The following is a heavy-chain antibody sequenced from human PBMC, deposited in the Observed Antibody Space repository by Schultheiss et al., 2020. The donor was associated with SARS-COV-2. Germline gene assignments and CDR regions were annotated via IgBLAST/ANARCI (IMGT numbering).Heavy chain of an antibody. D-gene: IGHD5-24*01. Sequence: SETLSLTCAVYGGSFSGYYWSWIRQPPGKGPEWIGEINHSGSTNYNPSLKSRVTISVDTSKNQFSLKLSSVTAADTAVYYCARGGYNYFGYWGQGTLVTVSS. CDR2: INHSGST. CDR1: GGSFSGYY. J-gene: IGHJ4*02. CDR3: ARGGYNYFGY. V-gene: IGHV4-34*01.